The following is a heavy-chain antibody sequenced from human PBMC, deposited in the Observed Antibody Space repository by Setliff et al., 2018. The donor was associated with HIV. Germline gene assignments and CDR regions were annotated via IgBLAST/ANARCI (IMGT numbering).Heavy chain of an antibody. V-gene: IGHV3-23*01. CDR3: ARVDFWSGHAFYMDV. CDR2: ISGSGGST. Sequence: GGSLRLSCAASGFTLSSYAMSWVRQAPGKGLEWVSGISGSGGSTYYADSVKGRFTISRDNAKNSLYLQMNSLRVEDTAVYYCARVDFWSGHAFYMDVWGKGTTVTVSS. D-gene: IGHD3-3*01. CDR1: GFTLSSYA. J-gene: IGHJ6*03.